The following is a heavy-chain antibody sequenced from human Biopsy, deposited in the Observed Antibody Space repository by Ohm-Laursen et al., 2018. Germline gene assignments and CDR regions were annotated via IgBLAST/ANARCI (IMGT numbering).Heavy chain of an antibody. J-gene: IGHJ4*02. D-gene: IGHD3-3*01. CDR3: AKDPDFWRGGEGDF. V-gene: IGHV3-23*01. Sequence: SLRLSCTASGFTFPSFTMSWVRQAPGKGLQWVSGISGSGGNTYYADSARGRFNISRDNSKGRLYLQMTGLRAEDSALYYCAKDPDFWRGGEGDFWGRGTLVTVSS. CDR1: GFTFPSFT. CDR2: ISGSGGNT.